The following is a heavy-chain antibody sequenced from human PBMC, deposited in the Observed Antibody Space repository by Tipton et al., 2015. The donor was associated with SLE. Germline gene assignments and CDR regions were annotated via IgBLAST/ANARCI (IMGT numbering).Heavy chain of an antibody. V-gene: IGHV3-30*04. CDR2: ISYDGSNK. CDR3: ARDLGNWGFDY. CDR1: GFTFSSYA. D-gene: IGHD7-27*01. J-gene: IGHJ4*02. Sequence: SLRLSCAASGFTFSSYAMHWVRQAPGKGLEWVAVISYDGSNKYYADSVKGRFTISRDNSKNTLYLQMNSLRAEDTAVYYCARDLGNWGFDYWGQGTLVTVSS.